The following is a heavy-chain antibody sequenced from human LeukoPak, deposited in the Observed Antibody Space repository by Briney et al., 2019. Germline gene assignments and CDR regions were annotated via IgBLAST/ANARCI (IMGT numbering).Heavy chain of an antibody. CDR1: GYTFTGYY. V-gene: IGHV1-2*02. J-gene: IGHJ4*02. Sequence: ASVKVSCKASGYTFTGYYMHWVRQAPGQGLEWMGWINPNSGGTNYAQKFQGRVTMTRNTSISTAYMELSSLRSEDTAVYYCAKVTPRFPQLPYYWGQGTLVTVSS. CDR2: INPNSGGT. CDR3: AKVTPRFPQLPYY. D-gene: IGHD1-14*01.